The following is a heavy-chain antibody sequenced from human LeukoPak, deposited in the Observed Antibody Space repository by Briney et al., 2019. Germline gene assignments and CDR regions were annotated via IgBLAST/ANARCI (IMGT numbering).Heavy chain of an antibody. CDR3: SKATPPRDGSNPDY. CDR2: ISYYGRNK. Sequence: GGSLRLSCAASGFIFSSYGMHWVRQAPGKGLEWVAVISYYGRNKYYADSVKGRFTISRDNSKNTLYLQMNSLRAEDTALYYCSKATPPRDGSNPDYWGQGTLVTVSS. CDR1: GFIFSSYG. V-gene: IGHV3-30*18. D-gene: IGHD5-24*01. J-gene: IGHJ4*02.